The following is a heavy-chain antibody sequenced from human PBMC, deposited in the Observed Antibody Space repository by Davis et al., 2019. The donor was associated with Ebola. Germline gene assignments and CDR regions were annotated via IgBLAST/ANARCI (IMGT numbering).Heavy chain of an antibody. D-gene: IGHD5-12*01. Sequence: GESLKISCAASGFTFSNFHIHWVRQTPGKGLVWVARIDPDGTGPNYADTVKGRFTISRDNAKNTLSLQMNSLRVEDTAVYYCVRDSGYYSHDYWGHGSLVTVSA. CDR1: GFTFSNFH. J-gene: IGHJ4*01. V-gene: IGHV3-74*01. CDR2: IDPDGTGP. CDR3: VRDSGYYSHDY.